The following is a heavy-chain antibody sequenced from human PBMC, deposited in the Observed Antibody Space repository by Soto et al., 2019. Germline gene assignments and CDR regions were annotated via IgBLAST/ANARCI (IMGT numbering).Heavy chain of an antibody. CDR1: GFTFSSYG. J-gene: IGHJ6*02. D-gene: IGHD2-15*01. Sequence: PGGSLRLSCAASGFTFSSYGMHWVRQAPGKGLEWVAVISYDGSNKYYADSVKGRFTISRDNSKNTLYLQMNSLRAEDTAVYYCAKEIVVVVAATGYYGMDVWGQGTTVTVSS. CDR3: AKEIVVVVAATGYYGMDV. V-gene: IGHV3-30*18. CDR2: ISYDGSNK.